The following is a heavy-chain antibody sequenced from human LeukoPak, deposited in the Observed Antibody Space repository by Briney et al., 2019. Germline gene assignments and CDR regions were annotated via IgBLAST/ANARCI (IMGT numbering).Heavy chain of an antibody. CDR3: ARGRHLLPIENY. D-gene: IGHD3-22*01. V-gene: IGHV1-18*01. J-gene: IGHJ4*02. CDR2: ISAYNGNT. Sequence: GASVEVSCKASGYTFTSYGISWVRQAPGQGLEWMGWISAYNGNTNYAQKFQGRVTMTRDTSISTAYMELSRLRSDDTAVYYCARGRHLLPIENYWGRGTLVTVSS. CDR1: GYTFTSYG.